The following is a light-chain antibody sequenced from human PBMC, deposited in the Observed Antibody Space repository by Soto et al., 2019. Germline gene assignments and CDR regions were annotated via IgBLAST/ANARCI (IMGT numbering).Light chain of an antibody. CDR3: AAWDDSLSAVV. Sequence: QSVLTQPPSASGTPGQRVTISCSGSSSNIGSNYVYWYQQLPGSAPKLLIHRNDQRPSGVPDRFSASKSGTAASLAISGLRSEDEADYHCAAWDDSLSAVVFGGGTQLTVL. CDR1: SSNIGSNY. V-gene: IGLV1-47*01. J-gene: IGLJ2*01. CDR2: RND.